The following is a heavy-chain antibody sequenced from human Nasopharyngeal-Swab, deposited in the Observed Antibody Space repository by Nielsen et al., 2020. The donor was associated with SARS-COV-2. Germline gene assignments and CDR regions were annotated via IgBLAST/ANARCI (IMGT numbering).Heavy chain of an antibody. CDR2: IYYSGST. Sequence: RPAPGKGLEWIGYIYYSGSTNYSPSLKSRVTISVDTSKNQFSLRLSSVTAADTAVYYCAGAVAGTGWDYWGQGTLVTVSS. J-gene: IGHJ4*02. CDR3: AGAVAGTGWDY. V-gene: IGHV4-59*01. D-gene: IGHD6-19*01.